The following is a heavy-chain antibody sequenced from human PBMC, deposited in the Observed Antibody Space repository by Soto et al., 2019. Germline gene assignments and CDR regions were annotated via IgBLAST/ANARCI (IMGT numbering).Heavy chain of an antibody. J-gene: IGHJ6*02. V-gene: IGHV1-69*06. Sequence: QVQLVQSGAEVKKPGSSVKVSCKASGGTFSSYAISWVRQAPGQGLEWMGGIIPIFGTANYAQKFHGRVTITADKSTSTAYMELSSLRSEDTAVYYCARGSGGIAARRYYYYYGMDVWGQGTTVTVSS. CDR2: IIPIFGTA. CDR1: GGTFSSYA. D-gene: IGHD6-6*01. CDR3: ARGSGGIAARRYYYYYGMDV.